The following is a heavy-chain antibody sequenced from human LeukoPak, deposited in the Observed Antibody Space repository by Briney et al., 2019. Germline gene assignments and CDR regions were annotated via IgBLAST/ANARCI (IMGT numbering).Heavy chain of an antibody. CDR2: INSDGSST. CDR1: GFTFSSYW. D-gene: IGHD7-27*01. CDR3: GSAILGPSDY. J-gene: IGHJ4*02. V-gene: IGHV3-74*01. Sequence: GGSLRLSCGASGFTFSSYWMHWVRQVPGKGLVWVSRINSDGSSTSYADSMKGRFTISRDNAKNTLYLQMNSLRAEDTAVYYGGSAILGPSDYWGQGTLVTVSS.